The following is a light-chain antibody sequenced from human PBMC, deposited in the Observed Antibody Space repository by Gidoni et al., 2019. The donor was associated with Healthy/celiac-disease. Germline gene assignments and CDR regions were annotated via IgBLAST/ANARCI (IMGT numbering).Light chain of an antibody. J-gene: IGLJ3*02. CDR1: SSNIGNNY. V-gene: IGLV1-51*01. Sequence: QSVLTQPPSLSAAPRQKVTISCSGSSSNIGNNYVSWYQQLPGTAPKLLIYDNNKRPSGIPDRFSGSKSGTSATLGITGLQTGDEADYYCGTWDSSLSAVFGGGTKLTVL. CDR2: DNN. CDR3: GTWDSSLSAV.